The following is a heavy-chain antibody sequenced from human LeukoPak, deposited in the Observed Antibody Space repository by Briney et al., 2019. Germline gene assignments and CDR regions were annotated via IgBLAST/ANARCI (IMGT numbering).Heavy chain of an antibody. Sequence: SETLSLTCTVSGGSISSSSYYRGWIRQPPGKGLEWIGSIYYSGSTYYNPSLKSRVTISVDTSKNQFSLKLSSVTAADTAVYYCARGRIVVVPAAINWFDPWGQGTLVTVSS. CDR3: ARGRIVVVPAAINWFDP. CDR2: IYYSGST. CDR1: GGSISSSSYY. J-gene: IGHJ5*02. V-gene: IGHV4-39*07. D-gene: IGHD2-2*02.